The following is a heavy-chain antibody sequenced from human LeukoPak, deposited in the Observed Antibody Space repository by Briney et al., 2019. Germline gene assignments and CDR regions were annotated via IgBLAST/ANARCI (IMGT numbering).Heavy chain of an antibody. J-gene: IGHJ4*02. CDR3: AKDSYDSSGSRYDY. CDR2: ISGTGGST. D-gene: IGHD3-22*01. Sequence: GGSLRLSCAASGFTFSDYAMSWVRQAPGKGLEWVSAISGTGGSTWYADSVKGRVTVSRDNSKNTLYLQMNSLRAEDTAVYYCAKDSYDSSGSRYDYWGQGTLVTVSS. V-gene: IGHV3-23*01. CDR1: GFTFSDYA.